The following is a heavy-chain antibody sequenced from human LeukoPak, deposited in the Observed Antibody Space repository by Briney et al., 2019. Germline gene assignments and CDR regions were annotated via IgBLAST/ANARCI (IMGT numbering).Heavy chain of an antibody. Sequence: SETLSLTCTVSGGSISSGGYYWSWIRQPPGKGLEWIGYIYHSGSTYYNPSLESRVTISVDRSKNQFSLKLSSVTAADTAVYYCARDRSGYSSSLDAFDIWGQGTMVTVSS. CDR3: ARDRSGYSSSLDAFDI. D-gene: IGHD6-6*01. J-gene: IGHJ3*02. V-gene: IGHV4-30-2*01. CDR1: GGSISSGGYY. CDR2: IYHSGST.